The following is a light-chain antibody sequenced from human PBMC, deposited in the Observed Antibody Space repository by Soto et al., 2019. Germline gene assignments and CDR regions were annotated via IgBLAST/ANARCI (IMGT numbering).Light chain of an antibody. Sequence: EIVMTQSPATLSVSPGERATLSSRAGQSVSSNLAWYQQKPGQAPRLLIYGASTRATGIPARFSGSGSGTEFTLTISSLQSEDFAVYYCQLYNNWPPWTFGQGTKVEIK. CDR2: GAS. J-gene: IGKJ1*01. CDR1: QSVSSN. V-gene: IGKV3-15*01. CDR3: QLYNNWPPWT.